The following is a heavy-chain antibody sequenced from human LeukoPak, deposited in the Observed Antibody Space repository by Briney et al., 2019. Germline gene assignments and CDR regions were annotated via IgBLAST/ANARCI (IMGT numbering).Heavy chain of an antibody. CDR2: IRYDGSNK. D-gene: IGHD6-6*01. J-gene: IGHJ4*02. CDR1: GFTFSSYG. V-gene: IGHV3-30*02. CDR3: AKSREYSIPWYFDY. Sequence: GGSLRLSCAASGFTFSSYGMHWVRQAPGKGLEWVAFIRYDGSNKYYADSVKGRFTISRDNSKNTLYLQMNSLRAEDTAVYYCAKSREYSIPWYFDYWGQGTLVTVSS.